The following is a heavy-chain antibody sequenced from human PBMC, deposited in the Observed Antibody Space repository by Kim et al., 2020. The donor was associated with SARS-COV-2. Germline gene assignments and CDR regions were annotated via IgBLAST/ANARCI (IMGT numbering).Heavy chain of an antibody. J-gene: IGHJ4*02. CDR2: INPSGGST. Sequence: ASVKVSCKASGYTFTSYYMHWVRQAPGQGLDWMGIINPSGGSTSYAQKFQGRVTMTRDTSTSTVYMELSSLRSEDTAVYYCARVPYSGYDYILNHYFDYWGQGTLVTVSS. CDR3: ARVPYSGYDYILNHYFDY. V-gene: IGHV1-46*01. D-gene: IGHD5-12*01. CDR1: GYTFTSYY.